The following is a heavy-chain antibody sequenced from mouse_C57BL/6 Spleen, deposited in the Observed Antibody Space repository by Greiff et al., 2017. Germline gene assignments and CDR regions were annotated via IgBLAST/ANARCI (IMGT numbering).Heavy chain of an antibody. Sequence: EVKLVESGGGLVQPGGSMKLSCVASGFTFSNYWMNWVRQSPEKGLEWVAQIRLKSDNYATHYAESVKGRFTISSDDSKSSVYLRMNYLRAEDTGIYYCTRYYYGSSYDAMDYWGQGTSVTVSS. CDR2: IRLKSDNYAT. J-gene: IGHJ4*01. D-gene: IGHD1-1*01. V-gene: IGHV6-3*01. CDR1: GFTFSNYW. CDR3: TRYYYGSSYDAMDY.